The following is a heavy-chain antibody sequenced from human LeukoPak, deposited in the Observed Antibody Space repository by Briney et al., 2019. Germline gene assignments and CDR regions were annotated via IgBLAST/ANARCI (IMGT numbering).Heavy chain of an antibody. D-gene: IGHD1-26*01. CDR2: ISYDGSNK. CDR3: AKDRGVGAPFDY. Sequence: GRSLRLSCAASGFTFSSYGMHWVRQAPGKGLEGVAVISYDGSNKYYADSVKGRFTISRDNSKNTLYLQMNSLRAEDTAVYYCAKDRGVGAPFDYWGQGTLVTVSS. J-gene: IGHJ4*02. V-gene: IGHV3-30*18. CDR1: GFTFSSYG.